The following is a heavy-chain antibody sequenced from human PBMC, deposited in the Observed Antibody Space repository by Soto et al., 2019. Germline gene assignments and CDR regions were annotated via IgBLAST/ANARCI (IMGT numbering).Heavy chain of an antibody. CDR1: GGSISSSSYY. CDR2: IYYSGST. Sequence: QLQLQESGPGLVKPSETLSLTCTVSGGSISSSSYYWGWIRQPPGKGLEWIGSIYYSGSTYYNPSLKSRVTISVDTSKNQFSLKVSSVTAADAAVYYCARQPLVGGVTTIDYWGQGTLVAVSS. CDR3: ARQPLVGGVTTIDY. D-gene: IGHD3-10*01. J-gene: IGHJ4*02. V-gene: IGHV4-39*01.